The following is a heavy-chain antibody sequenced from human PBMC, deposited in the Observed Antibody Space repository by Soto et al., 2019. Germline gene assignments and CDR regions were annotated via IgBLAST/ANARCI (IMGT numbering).Heavy chain of an antibody. J-gene: IGHJ5*02. CDR1: GGSISSGGYY. V-gene: IGHV4-31*03. CDR2: IYNSGSA. CDR3: ARDPAP. Sequence: QVQLQESGPGLVKPSQTLSLTCTFSGGSISSGGYYWSWIRQHPGKGLEWIGYIYNSGSAYYNPSLQSRVTLSVDTSTNQLAVEVSSVTAADTAVYYCARDPAPWGQGTLVTLSS.